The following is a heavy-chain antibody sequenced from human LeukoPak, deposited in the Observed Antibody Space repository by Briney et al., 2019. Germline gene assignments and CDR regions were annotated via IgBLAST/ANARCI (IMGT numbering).Heavy chain of an antibody. CDR2: IYISAIT. J-gene: IGHJ4*02. D-gene: IGHD3-10*01. Sequence: PGGSLRLSCAASGFTFSSYAMSWVPQAPGKGLKWVSLIYISAITKYADSVQGRFTVSRDNSKNTLSLQMNSLRAEDTAVYYCAKRSPPYWGQGTLVTVSS. V-gene: IGHV3-66*04. CDR1: GFTFSSYA. CDR3: AKRSPPY.